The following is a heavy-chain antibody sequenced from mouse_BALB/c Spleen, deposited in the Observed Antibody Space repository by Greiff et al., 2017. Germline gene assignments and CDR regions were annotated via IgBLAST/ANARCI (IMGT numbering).Heavy chain of an antibody. CDR2: IDPSDSET. CDR1: GYSFTSYW. CDR3: ARSLSGTRFAY. J-gene: IGHJ3*01. V-gene: IGHV1S126*01. D-gene: IGHD4-1*01. Sequence: QVQLQQSGPQLVRPGASVKISCKASGYSFTSYWMHWVKQRPGQGLEWIGMIDPSDSETRLNQKFKDKATLTVDKSSSTAYMQLSSPTSEDSAVYYCARSLSGTRFAYWGQGTLVTVSA.